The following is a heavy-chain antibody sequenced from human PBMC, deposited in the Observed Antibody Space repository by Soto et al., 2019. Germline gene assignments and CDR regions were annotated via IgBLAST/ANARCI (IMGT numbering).Heavy chain of an antibody. CDR2: VSFDADKK. CDR1: GFTFSNYG. J-gene: IGHJ1*01. V-gene: IGHV3-33*05. D-gene: IGHD3-22*01. Sequence: GSLRLSCAASGFTFSNYGMHWVRQAPGGGLEWVAVVSFDADKKYFADSVKGRFTISRDNFQSTLYLHMTSLRAEDTAVYYCAKDVYYYDGSGLSAPFQHWGQGTLGTVSS. CDR3: AKDVYYYDGSGLSAPFQH.